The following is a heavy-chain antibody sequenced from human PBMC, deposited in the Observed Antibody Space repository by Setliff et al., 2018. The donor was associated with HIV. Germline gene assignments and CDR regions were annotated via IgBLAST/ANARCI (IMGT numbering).Heavy chain of an antibody. CDR3: AIDNRGGVGAPYYFDY. J-gene: IGHJ4*02. CDR2: FDPELGET. D-gene: IGHD1-26*01. Sequence: AASVKVSCKVSGYTLTKLSMHWVRQAPGKGLEWMGGFDPELGETFFAQRFQGRITMTGDTSADTAYMELRSLRSDDTATYYCAIDNRGGVGAPYYFDYWGQGAQVTVS. V-gene: IGHV1-24*01. CDR1: GYTLTKLS.